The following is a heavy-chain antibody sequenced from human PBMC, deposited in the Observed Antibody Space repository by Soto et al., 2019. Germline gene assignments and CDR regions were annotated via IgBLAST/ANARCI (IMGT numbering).Heavy chain of an antibody. J-gene: IGHJ4*02. Sequence: GGSLRLSCAASGFTFSSYSMNWVRQAPGKGLEWVSYISSSSSTIYYADSVKGRFTISRDKAKNSLYLQMNSLRAEDTAVYYCARGGMITFGGVIDTAFDYWGQGTLVTVSS. V-gene: IGHV3-48*01. D-gene: IGHD3-16*02. CDR1: GFTFSSYS. CDR3: ARGGMITFGGVIDTAFDY. CDR2: ISSSSSTI.